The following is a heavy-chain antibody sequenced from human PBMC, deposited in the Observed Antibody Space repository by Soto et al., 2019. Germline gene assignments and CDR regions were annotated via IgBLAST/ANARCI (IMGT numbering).Heavy chain of an antibody. CDR3: ARTDNVGYYPY. CDR2: IYHSGTT. V-gene: IGHV4-38-2*01. J-gene: IGHJ4*02. D-gene: IGHD2-2*03. CDR1: GGSIISNDC. Sequence: PSETLSLTCAVSGGSIISNDCWAWIRQSPGEGLVWIGSIYHSGTTYYNPSLESRVIISVDTYESRFALRLTSVTAADSAVYYCARTDNVGYYPYSGQGTLVTVSS.